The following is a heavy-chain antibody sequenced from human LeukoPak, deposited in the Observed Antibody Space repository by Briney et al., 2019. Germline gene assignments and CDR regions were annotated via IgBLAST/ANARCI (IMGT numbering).Heavy chain of an antibody. V-gene: IGHV4-61*08. CDR2: IYYSGST. D-gene: IGHD3-9*01. J-gene: IGHJ4*02. Sequence: SSQTLSLTCTVSGGSISSGDYYWSWIRQPPGKGLEWIGYIYYSGSTNYNPSLKSRVTISVDTSKNQFSLKLSSVTAADTAVYYCARLEFLTGYSYYFDYWGQGTLVTVSS. CDR3: ARLEFLTGYSYYFDY. CDR1: GGSISSGDYY.